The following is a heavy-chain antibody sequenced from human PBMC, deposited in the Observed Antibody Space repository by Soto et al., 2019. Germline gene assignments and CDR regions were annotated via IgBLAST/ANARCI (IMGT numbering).Heavy chain of an antibody. J-gene: IGHJ6*03. Sequence: PSETLSLTCTVSGGSVSNYYWTWIRQPPGKGLEWIGYVFSSGTTNYSPSLKSRVTISVDTSKNQFSLRLSSVAAADTAMYFCARQTEGLPEQHYKVVWDKGTTVTVSS. CDR2: VFSSGTT. CDR1: GGSVSNYY. CDR3: ARQTEGLPEQHYKVV. D-gene: IGHD6-13*01. V-gene: IGHV4-59*08.